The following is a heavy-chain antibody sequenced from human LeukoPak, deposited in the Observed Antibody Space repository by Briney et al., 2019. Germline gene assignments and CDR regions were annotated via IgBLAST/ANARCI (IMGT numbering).Heavy chain of an antibody. J-gene: IGHJ2*01. Sequence: ASVKVSCKASGYTFTGYYMHWVRQAPGQGLEWMGWINPNSGGTNYAQKFQGRVAMTRNTSITTAYLEVRSLRSEDTAVYYCARGLYTGYPRSDYFDVWGRGALVTVSS. CDR1: GYTFTGYY. CDR3: ARGLYTGYPRSDYFDV. D-gene: IGHD5-12*01. CDR2: INPNSGGT. V-gene: IGHV1-2*02.